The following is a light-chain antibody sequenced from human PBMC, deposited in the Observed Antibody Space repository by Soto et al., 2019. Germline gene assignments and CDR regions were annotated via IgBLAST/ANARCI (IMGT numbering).Light chain of an antibody. CDR1: QSLLYSSNNKNS. CDR2: WPS. CDR3: QKYFCSPAT. J-gene: IGKJ3*01. Sequence: DIVMTQSPDSLGVPLGERATITCKSSQSLLYSSNNKNSLAWYQQKPGQPPKLLLYWPSTRDFGVPDRFSGSGSGTDFTPSISSLRTEDGAVYYFQKYFCSPATFGPGTMMDIK. V-gene: IGKV4-1*01.